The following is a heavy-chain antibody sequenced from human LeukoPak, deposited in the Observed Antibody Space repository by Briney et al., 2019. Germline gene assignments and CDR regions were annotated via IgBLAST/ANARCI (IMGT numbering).Heavy chain of an antibody. CDR1: GFTFSGHW. D-gene: IGHD3-3*01. CDR2: MNGDGSQI. CDR3: ATRFWSGYVDY. Sequence: PGGALRLSCAASGFTFSGHWMSWVRQAPAKGLEWVAHMNGDGSQIYYMDFVKGRFTISRDNGKNSLYLQMNSLRAEDTAVYYCATRFWSGYVDYWGQGTLVTVSS. J-gene: IGHJ4*02. V-gene: IGHV3-7*03.